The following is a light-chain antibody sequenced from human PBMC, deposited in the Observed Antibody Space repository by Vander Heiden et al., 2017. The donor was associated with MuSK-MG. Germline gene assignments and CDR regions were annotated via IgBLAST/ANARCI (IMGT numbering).Light chain of an antibody. CDR3: QQRVKLFT. J-gene: IGKJ3*01. CDR1: QSVSTS. CDR2: DAS. Sequence: EIVMTQSPATLSLSPGDRATLSCRASQSVSTSLSWYQQKPGQPPRLVIYDASNRVTGTPARFSGSGSGTDFTLTISSLEPEDFAVYYCQQRVKLFTFGPGTTVEIK. V-gene: IGKV3-11*01.